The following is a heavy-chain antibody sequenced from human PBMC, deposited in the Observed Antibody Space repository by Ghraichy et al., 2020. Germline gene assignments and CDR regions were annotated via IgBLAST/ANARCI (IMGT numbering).Heavy chain of an antibody. D-gene: IGHD5-24*01. Sequence: GGSLRLSCAIYGFIFSDYYMDWFRQAPGEGLEWVGRSRNKEHRFSTEYAAYVRGRFAIGRDESKNSLYLQMNILKTEDTAVYYCARGRDSFDYWGQGTLVTVSS. CDR2: SRNKEHRFST. CDR3: ARGRDSFDY. CDR1: GFIFSDYY. J-gene: IGHJ4*02. V-gene: IGHV3-72*01.